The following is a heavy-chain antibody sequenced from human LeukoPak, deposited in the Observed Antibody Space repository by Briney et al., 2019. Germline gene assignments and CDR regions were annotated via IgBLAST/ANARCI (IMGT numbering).Heavy chain of an antibody. D-gene: IGHD6-19*01. V-gene: IGHV4-4*07. CDR3: ARLQWLVRIYYYGMDV. CDR2: ININEGP. J-gene: IGHJ6*02. Sequence: SETLSLTCTVSGGSISSYHWSWIRQPAGKGLEWIGHININEGPKYNPSLRSRVTMSADTSKNQFSLKLSSVTAADTAVYYCARLQWLVRIYYYGMDVWGQGTTVTVSS. CDR1: GGSISSYH.